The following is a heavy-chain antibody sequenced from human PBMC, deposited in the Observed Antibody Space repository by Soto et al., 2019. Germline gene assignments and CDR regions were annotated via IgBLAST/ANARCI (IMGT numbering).Heavy chain of an antibody. Sequence: GGSLRLSCAASGFTFSSYAMGWVRQAPGKGLEWVSAISGSGGSTYYADSVKGRFTISRDNSKNTLYLQMNSLRAEDTAVYYCAPEGYYYDSSGYDLGYWGQGTLVTVSS. D-gene: IGHD3-22*01. CDR2: ISGSGGST. CDR3: APEGYYYDSSGYDLGY. CDR1: GFTFSSYA. V-gene: IGHV3-23*01. J-gene: IGHJ4*02.